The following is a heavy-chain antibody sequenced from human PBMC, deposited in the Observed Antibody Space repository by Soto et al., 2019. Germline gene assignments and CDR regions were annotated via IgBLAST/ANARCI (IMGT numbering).Heavy chain of an antibody. V-gene: IGHV3-53*01. Sequence: WVSLRLSCAACGFSVSSSDMSWVRQVPGEGLEWVSVIYSGGSTHDADYVKGRFSVSRDTSKNTVDLQMNSLRVDDTAVYYCGTSSRKDYHFAMDVWGQRTAVTVYS. J-gene: IGHJ6*02. CDR1: GFSVSSSD. CDR3: GTSSRKDYHFAMDV. CDR2: IYSGGST. D-gene: IGHD6-6*01.